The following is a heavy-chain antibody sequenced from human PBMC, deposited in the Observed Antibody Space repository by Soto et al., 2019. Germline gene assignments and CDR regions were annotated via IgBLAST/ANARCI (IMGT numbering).Heavy chain of an antibody. V-gene: IGHV4-30-4*01. CDR2: IFSSGTT. CDR1: GDSISSGNKY. D-gene: IGHD3-16*01. J-gene: IGHJ6*02. Sequence: QVQLRESGPGLVMPSQTLSLTCTVSGDSISSGNKYWSWIRQPPGKGLEWIGYIFSSGTTYYNPSLQTPINMTTGTSQNQFSLKLNSLTDADTAVYFCARVPSPFDYYYAMDVWGQGTTVTVSS. CDR3: ARVPSPFDYYYAMDV.